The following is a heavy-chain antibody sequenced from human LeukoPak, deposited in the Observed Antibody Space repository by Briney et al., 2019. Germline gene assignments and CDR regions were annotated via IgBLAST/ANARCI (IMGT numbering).Heavy chain of an antibody. J-gene: IGHJ6*04. Sequence: GGSLRLSCAASGFTISSYEMNWVRQPPGKGLEWVSYISSSGSTIYYADSVKGRFTISRDNAKNSLYLQMNSLRAEDTAVYYCARVQGSSWYPRDYYYYGMDVWGKGTTVTVSS. V-gene: IGHV3-48*03. CDR2: ISSSGSTI. CDR1: GFTISSYE. CDR3: ARVQGSSWYPRDYYYYGMDV. D-gene: IGHD6-13*01.